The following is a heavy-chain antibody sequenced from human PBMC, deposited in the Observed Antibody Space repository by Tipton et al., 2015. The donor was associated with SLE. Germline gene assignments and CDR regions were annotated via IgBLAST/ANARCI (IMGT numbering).Heavy chain of an antibody. CDR1: GFTFSDYY. D-gene: IGHD6-13*01. CDR2: MSATTTYI. J-gene: IGHJ4*02. V-gene: IGHV3-11*06. Sequence: SLRLSCAASGFTFSDYYMTWIRQAPGKGLEYVSHMSATTTYIYYADSVRGRFTISRDNTKKSLYLQMDSLRADDTAVYYCARESRWGDGEFDYWGQGTLVTVSS. CDR3: ARESRWGDGEFDY.